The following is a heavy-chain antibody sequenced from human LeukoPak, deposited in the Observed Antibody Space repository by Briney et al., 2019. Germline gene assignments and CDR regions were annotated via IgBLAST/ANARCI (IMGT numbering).Heavy chain of an antibody. D-gene: IGHD2-2*01. V-gene: IGHV4-30-4*01. CDR2: IYYSGST. Sequence: PSETLSLTCTVSGGSISSGDYYWSWLRQPPGKGLEWIGYIYYSGSTYYNPSLKSRVTISVDTSKNQFSLKLSSVTAADTAVYYCARNIVVVPAAPEYFQHWGQGTLVTVSS. CDR1: GGSISSGDYY. CDR3: ARNIVVVPAAPEYFQH. J-gene: IGHJ1*01.